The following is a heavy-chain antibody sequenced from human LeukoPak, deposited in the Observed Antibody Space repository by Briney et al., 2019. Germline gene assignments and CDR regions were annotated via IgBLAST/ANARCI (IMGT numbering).Heavy chain of an antibody. CDR2: IYTSGST. Sequence: PSETLSLTCTVSGGSISSYYWSWIRQPAGKGLEWIGRIYTSGSTNYNPSLKSRVTISVDTSKNQFSLKLSSVTAADTAVYYCASDLPVRGVNEWGQGTLVTVSS. J-gene: IGHJ4*02. D-gene: IGHD3-10*01. V-gene: IGHV4-4*07. CDR3: ASDLPVRGVNE. CDR1: GGSISSYY.